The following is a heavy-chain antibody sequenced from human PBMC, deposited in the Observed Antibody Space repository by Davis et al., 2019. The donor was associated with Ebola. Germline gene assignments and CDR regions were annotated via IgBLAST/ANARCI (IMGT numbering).Heavy chain of an antibody. Sequence: PGGSLRLSCVASGFDFRSYIMHWVRQAPGKGLEWVGLVSFTGDYTIYADSVKGRFAISKDDFKSTVYLQMNNLRSDDTAVYFCASGFVETFDYWGQGALVTVSS. CDR3: ASGFVETFDY. D-gene: IGHD3-3*01. V-gene: IGHV3-30*09. J-gene: IGHJ4*02. CDR1: GFDFRSYI. CDR2: VSFTGDYT.